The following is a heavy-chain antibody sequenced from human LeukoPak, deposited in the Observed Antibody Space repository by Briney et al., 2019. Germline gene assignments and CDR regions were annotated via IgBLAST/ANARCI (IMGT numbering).Heavy chain of an antibody. D-gene: IGHD3-9*01. Sequence: PSETLSLTCTVSGGSISSGSYYWSWIRQPAGKGLEWIGRIYTSGSTNYNPSLKSRVTISVDTSKNQFSLKLSSVTAADTAVYYCARARGVLRYFDWRGRQGYFDYWGQGTLVTVSS. V-gene: IGHV4-61*02. CDR3: ARARGVLRYFDWRGRQGYFDY. J-gene: IGHJ4*02. CDR1: GGSISSGSYY. CDR2: IYTSGST.